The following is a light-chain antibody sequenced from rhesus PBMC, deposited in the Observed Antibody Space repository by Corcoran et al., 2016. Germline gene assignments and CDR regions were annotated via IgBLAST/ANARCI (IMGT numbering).Light chain of an antibody. V-gene: IGKV2-64*01. Sequence: DVVMTQSPLSLPITPGQPASISCRSSQSLVHSTGNTYLSWYQQKPGQPPRLLIYKGSNRDSGVPDRFSGSGAGTDFKLKISRVEAEDVGVYYCGQGTHWPPTFGQGTKVEIK. J-gene: IGKJ1*01. CDR3: GQGTHWPPT. CDR2: KGS. CDR1: QSLVHSTGNTY.